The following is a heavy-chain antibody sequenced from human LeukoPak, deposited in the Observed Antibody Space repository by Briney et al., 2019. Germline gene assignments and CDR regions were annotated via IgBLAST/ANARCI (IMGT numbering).Heavy chain of an antibody. CDR1: GDSVSSGTYY. CDR2: INHSGST. V-gene: IGHV4-39*07. CDR3: ARGYPYYYYGMDV. Sequence: PSETLSLTCTVSGDSVSSGTYYWAWIRQPPGKGLEWIGEINHSGSTNYNPSLKSRVTISVVTSKNQFSLKLSSVTAADTAVYYCARGYPYYYYGMDVWGQGTTVTVSS. D-gene: IGHD2-15*01. J-gene: IGHJ6*02.